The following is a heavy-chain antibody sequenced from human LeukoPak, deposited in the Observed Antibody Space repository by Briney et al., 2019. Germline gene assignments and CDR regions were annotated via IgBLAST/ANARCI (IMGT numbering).Heavy chain of an antibody. V-gene: IGHV4-61*02. CDR3: ASFYCSGGSCYQYYYNYYMDV. D-gene: IGHD2-15*01. J-gene: IGHJ6*03. CDR1: GGSISSGSYY. CDR2: IYTSEST. Sequence: LSQTLSLTCTVSGGSISSGSYYWSWIRQPAGKGLEWIRRIYTSESTNYNPSLKSRVTISVDTSKNQFSLKLSSVTAADTAVYYCASFYCSGGSCYQYYYNYYMDVWGKGTTVTISS.